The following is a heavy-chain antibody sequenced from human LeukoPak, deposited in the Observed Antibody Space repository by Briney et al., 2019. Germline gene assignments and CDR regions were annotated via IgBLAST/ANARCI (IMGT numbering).Heavy chain of an antibody. CDR1: GFTFSTYG. D-gene: IGHD1-26*01. Sequence: GGSLRLSCTASGFTFSTYGMHSVRQAQGKGLEWVALTWYDGSNKNYADSVKGRFTISRDNSKNTLYLQMNSLRGEDTAVYYCARGGLTIAEATTSWYLDYWGQGILVTVSS. J-gene: IGHJ4*02. CDR2: TWYDGSNK. V-gene: IGHV3-33*01. CDR3: ARGGLTIAEATTSWYLDY.